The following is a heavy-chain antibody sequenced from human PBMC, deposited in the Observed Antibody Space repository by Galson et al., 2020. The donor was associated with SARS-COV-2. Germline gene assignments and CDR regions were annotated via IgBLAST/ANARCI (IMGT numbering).Heavy chain of an antibody. J-gene: IGHJ6*02. CDR3: ARGREGSGGLGAYYYYGRDV. CDR2: TYYRSKWYN. D-gene: IGHD3-16*01. V-gene: IGHV6-1*01. Sequence: SQTLSLTCAIYGDSVSSNSAAWNWIRQSPSRGLEWLGRTYYRSKWYNDYAVSVKSRITINPDTSKNQFSLQLNSVTPEDTAVYYCARGREGSGGLGAYYYYGRDVWGQGTTVTVSS. CDR1: GDSVSSNSAA.